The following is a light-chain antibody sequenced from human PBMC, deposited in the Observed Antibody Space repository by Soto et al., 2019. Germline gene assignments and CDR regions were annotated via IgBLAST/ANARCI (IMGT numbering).Light chain of an antibody. CDR3: QQYYSYPRT. CDR2: AAS. J-gene: IGKJ3*01. V-gene: IGKV1-8*01. CDR1: QGISSY. Sequence: AIRMTQSPSSFSASTGDRVTITCRASQGISSYLAWYQQKPGKAPKLLIYAASTLQSGVPSRFSGSGSGTDFTLTISCLQSEDFATYYCQQYYSYPRTCGPGTKVDIK.